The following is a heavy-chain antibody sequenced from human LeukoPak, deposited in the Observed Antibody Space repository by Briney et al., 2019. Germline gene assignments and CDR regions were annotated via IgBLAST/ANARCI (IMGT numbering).Heavy chain of an antibody. CDR3: ARARWSSTGWFFGY. CDR1: GFTFSSYW. Sequence: GESLRLSCAASGFTFSSYWMHWVRQAPGKGLVWVSRVNPQGSETSYADSVRGRFTISRGNAKDALHLQMDNLRAEDTAVYYCARARWSSTGWFFGYWGQGTLVTVSS. J-gene: IGHJ4*02. D-gene: IGHD6-19*01. CDR2: VNPQGSET. V-gene: IGHV3-74*01.